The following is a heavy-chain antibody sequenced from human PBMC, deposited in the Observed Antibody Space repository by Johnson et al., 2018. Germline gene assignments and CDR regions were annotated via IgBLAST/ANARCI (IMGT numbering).Heavy chain of an antibody. CDR2: IIPIFGTA. D-gene: IGHD5-24*01. CDR1: GGTFSSYA. Sequence: QVQLVQSGAEVKKXGSSXKVXCKASGGTFSSYAISWVRQAPGQGLEWMGGIIPIFGTANYAPKFQGRVTITADESTSPAHMGLSSLRSEDTAVYYRAREVEMATTSRGAFDIWGQGTMVTVSS. J-gene: IGHJ3*02. CDR3: AREVEMATTSRGAFDI. V-gene: IGHV1-69*12.